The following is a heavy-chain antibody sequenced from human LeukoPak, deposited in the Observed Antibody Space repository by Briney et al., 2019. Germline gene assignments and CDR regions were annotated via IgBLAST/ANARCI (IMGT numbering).Heavy chain of an antibody. J-gene: IGHJ6*02. CDR3: ARDLVVWSGYNDYYYYGMDV. D-gene: IGHD3-3*01. CDR1: GFTLSSYA. CDR2: ISYDGSNK. V-gene: IGHV3-30-3*01. Sequence: PGRSLRLSCAASGFTLSSYAMHWVRQAPGKGLEWVAVISYDGSNKYYADSVKGRFTISRDNSKNTLYLQMNSLRAEDTAVYYCARDLVVWSGYNDYYYYGMDVWGQGTTVTVSS.